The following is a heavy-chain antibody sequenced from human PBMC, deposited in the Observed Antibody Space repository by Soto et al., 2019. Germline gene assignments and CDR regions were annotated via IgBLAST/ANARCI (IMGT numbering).Heavy chain of an antibody. Sequence: GGSLRLSCAASGFTFSSYWMSWVRQAPGKGLEWVANIKQDGSEKYYVDSVKGRFTISRDNAKNSLYLQMNSLRAEDTAVYYCATLIAVAGTKYIDYWGQGTLVTVSS. CDR1: GFTFSSYW. CDR2: IKQDGSEK. V-gene: IGHV3-7*01. CDR3: ATLIAVAGTKYIDY. J-gene: IGHJ4*02. D-gene: IGHD6-19*01.